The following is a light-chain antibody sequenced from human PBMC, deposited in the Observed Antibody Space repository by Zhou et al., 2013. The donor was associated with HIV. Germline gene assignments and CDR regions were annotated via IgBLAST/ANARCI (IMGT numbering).Light chain of an antibody. Sequence: AVQMSQNPTSLSASVGDRVTITCRASHDVKTHVAWYQQKPGKAPRLLISSASSLQPEVPSRFSGSGSGTNFTFFISCLQSEDFAIYFCHQYYTLPLTFGGGTMV. J-gene: IGKJ4*01. CDR2: SAS. CDR3: HQYYTLPLT. CDR1: HDVKTH. V-gene: IGKV1-6*01.